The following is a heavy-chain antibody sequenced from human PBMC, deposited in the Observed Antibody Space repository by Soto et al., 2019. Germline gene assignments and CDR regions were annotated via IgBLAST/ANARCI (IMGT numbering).Heavy chain of an antibody. V-gene: IGHV1-69*01. Sequence: QVQLVQSGAEVKKPGSSVKVSCKASGGTFSSYAISWVRQAPGQGLEWMGGIIPIFGTANYAQKFPGRVTITADESTSTAYMELSSLRSEDTAVYYCAREGGYCSGGSCYPYGYYWGQGTLVTVSS. CDR3: AREGGYCSGGSCYPYGYY. CDR2: IIPIFGTA. J-gene: IGHJ4*02. CDR1: GGTFSSYA. D-gene: IGHD2-15*01.